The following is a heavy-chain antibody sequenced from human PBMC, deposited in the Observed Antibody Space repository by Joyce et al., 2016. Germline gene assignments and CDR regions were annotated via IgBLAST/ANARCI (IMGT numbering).Heavy chain of an antibody. CDR3: AREVIAAGDADAFDV. Sequence: QVQLQESGPGLVKPSQTLSLTCTVSGGSINNDNYFWSWIRQHPGKGLEWIGYIHYSGSAYYHPSLKSRLSMSLDMSKNQFSLRLTSVTAADAAVYFCAREVIAAGDADAFDVWGQGTMVTVSS. J-gene: IGHJ3*01. D-gene: IGHD6-13*01. V-gene: IGHV4-31*03. CDR2: IHYSGSA. CDR1: GGSINNDNYF.